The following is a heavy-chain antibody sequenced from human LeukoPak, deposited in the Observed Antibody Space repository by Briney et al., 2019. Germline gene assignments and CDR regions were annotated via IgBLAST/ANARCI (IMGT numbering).Heavy chain of an antibody. CDR3: ANVSCCGSCYSLDY. J-gene: IGHJ4*02. Sequence: GGSLRLSCGASGFTFISYGVHWVRQAPGKGLEWVAVISYEGSNKYYADSVKGRFTISRDNSKNTLYLQVNSLRAEDTAVYYCANVSCCGSCYSLDYWGQGTLVTVSS. CDR2: ISYEGSNK. V-gene: IGHV3-30*18. CDR1: GFTFISYG. D-gene: IGHD2-15*01.